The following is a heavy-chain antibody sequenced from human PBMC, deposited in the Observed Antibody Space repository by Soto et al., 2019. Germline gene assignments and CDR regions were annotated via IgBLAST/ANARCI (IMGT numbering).Heavy chain of an antibody. CDR2: IYWDDDK. Sequence: QITLKESGPPVVKPTQTLTLTCTFSGFSLRSSGMGVGWIRQPPGKALEWLALIYWDDDKRYSPSLKSRLNITKDTFKNQVVLTMTNIDPVDTATYFCAHSSRWLQLRDAFDIWGQGTMVTVSS. CDR3: AHSSRWLQLRDAFDI. V-gene: IGHV2-5*02. CDR1: GFSLRSSGMG. J-gene: IGHJ3*02. D-gene: IGHD1-1*01.